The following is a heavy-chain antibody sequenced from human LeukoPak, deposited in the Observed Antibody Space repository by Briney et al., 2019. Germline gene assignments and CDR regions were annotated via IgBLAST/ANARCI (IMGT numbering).Heavy chain of an antibody. Sequence: ASVKVSCKASGYTLTSYYMHWVRQAPRQGLEWMGIINPSGGSTSYAQKFQGRVTMTRDTSTSTDNMELSSLRSEDTAVYYCARVPRSYYYGMDVWGQGTTVTVSS. J-gene: IGHJ6*02. CDR3: ARVPRSYYYGMDV. CDR2: INPSGGST. V-gene: IGHV1-46*01. CDR1: GYTLTSYY.